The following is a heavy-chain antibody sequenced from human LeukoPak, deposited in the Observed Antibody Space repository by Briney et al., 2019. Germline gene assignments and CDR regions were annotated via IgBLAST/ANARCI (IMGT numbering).Heavy chain of an antibody. V-gene: IGHV4-4*02. D-gene: IGHD4-17*01. CDR3: ARDRYGDRNRQDYYYGMDV. CDR1: GGSISSSNW. Sequence: PSETLSLTCAVSGGSISSSNWWSWVRQPPGKGLEWIGEIYHRGNTNYNPSLKSRVTISVDKSKNQFSLKLSSVTAADTAVYYCARDRYGDRNRQDYYYGMDVWGQGTTVTVSS. CDR2: IYHRGNT. J-gene: IGHJ6*02.